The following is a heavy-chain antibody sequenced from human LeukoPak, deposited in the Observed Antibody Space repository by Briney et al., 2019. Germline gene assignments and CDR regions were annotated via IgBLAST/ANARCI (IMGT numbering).Heavy chain of an antibody. CDR3: TYDFWSGSPAAVDY. D-gene: IGHD3-3*01. CDR2: IRSKAYGGTT. Sequence: GGSRRLSCTASGFTFGDYAMSWFRQAPGKGLGWLGFIRSKAYGGTTEYAASVKCRFTISRDDSKSIAYLQMNSLKTEDTAVYYCTYDFWSGSPAAVDYWGQGPVVTVSA. J-gene: IGHJ4*02. V-gene: IGHV3-49*03. CDR1: GFTFGDYA.